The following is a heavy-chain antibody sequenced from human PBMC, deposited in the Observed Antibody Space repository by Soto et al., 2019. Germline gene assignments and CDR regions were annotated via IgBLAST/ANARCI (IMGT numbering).Heavy chain of an antibody. Sequence: QVQLVQSGAEVRKPGASVKVSCKASGYSFTNYGISWVRQAPGQGLEWMGWISAYNGNTKFAQKVQGRVTMATDTSTTTAYMTLRSLSSDDTAVYYCEGDFRPQNAVATRNFEYWGQGTLVTVSS. CDR1: GYSFTNYG. V-gene: IGHV1-18*01. CDR3: EGDFRPQNAVATRNFEY. J-gene: IGHJ4*02. CDR2: ISAYNGNT. D-gene: IGHD6-19*01.